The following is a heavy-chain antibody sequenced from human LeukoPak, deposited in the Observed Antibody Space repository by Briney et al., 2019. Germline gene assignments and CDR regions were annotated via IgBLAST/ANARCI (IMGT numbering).Heavy chain of an antibody. Sequence: APVKVSCKASGYTFTSYYMHWVRQAPGQGLEWMGIINPSGGSTSYAQKFQGRVTMTRDTSTSTVYMELSSLRSEDTAVYYCARGFGWFGELGAFDIWGQGTMVTVSS. J-gene: IGHJ3*02. CDR3: ARGFGWFGELGAFDI. CDR2: INPSGGST. D-gene: IGHD3-10*01. V-gene: IGHV1-46*01. CDR1: GYTFTSYY.